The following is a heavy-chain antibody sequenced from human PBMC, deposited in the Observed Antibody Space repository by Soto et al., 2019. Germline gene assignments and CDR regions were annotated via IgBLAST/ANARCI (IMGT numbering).Heavy chain of an antibody. CDR3: ARVMKLPSREIYDSSGSDAFDI. V-gene: IGHV4-4*02. D-gene: IGHD3-22*01. Sequence: ETLSLTCAVSGGSISSSNWWSWVRQPPGKGLEWIGEIYHSGSTNYNQSLKSRVTISVDKSKNQFSLKLSSVTAADTAVYYCARVMKLPSREIYDSSGSDAFDIWGQGTMVTVSS. J-gene: IGHJ3*02. CDR1: GGSISSSNW. CDR2: IYHSGST.